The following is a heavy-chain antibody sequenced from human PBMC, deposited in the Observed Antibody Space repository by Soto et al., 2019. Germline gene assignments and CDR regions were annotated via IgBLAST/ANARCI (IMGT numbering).Heavy chain of an antibody. D-gene: IGHD3-10*01. J-gene: IGHJ4*02. CDR2: IKTDGSNP. V-gene: IGHV3-74*01. CDR3: ARDRIAGSGSCDN. CDR1: GFTFNNFW. Sequence: EVQLVESGGGLVQPGASLRLSCVASGFTFNNFWMHWVRQVPGKGLEWVSRIKTDGSNPNYADSVEGRFTISSDNAKITLYLQMNSLRAEDTAVYYCARDRIAGSGSCDNWGQVTLVTVSS.